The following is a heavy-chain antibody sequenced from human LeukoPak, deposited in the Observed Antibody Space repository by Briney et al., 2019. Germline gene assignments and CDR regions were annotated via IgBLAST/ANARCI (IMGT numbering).Heavy chain of an antibody. Sequence: GGSLRLSCAVSGLIFSNYWMHWVRQAPGKGLVWVARTNPHGTTVDYADSVKGRFTISRDNAKNTLFLQMNSLRAEDTAVYYCASGYTYVRLGDHWGQGTLVTVSS. CDR1: GLIFSNYW. J-gene: IGHJ4*02. V-gene: IGHV3-74*01. D-gene: IGHD5-18*01. CDR2: TNPHGTTV. CDR3: ASGYTYVRLGDH.